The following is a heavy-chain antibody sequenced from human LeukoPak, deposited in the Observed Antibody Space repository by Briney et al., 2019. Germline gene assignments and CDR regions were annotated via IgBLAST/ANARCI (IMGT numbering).Heavy chain of an antibody. CDR3: ARSSVGVRRRTDY. D-gene: IGHD1-26*01. CDR1: GYTFISYV. Sequence: ASVKDSCKASGYTFISYVINGVRQATGQGGESMGWMNPNSGNTGYAQKFQGRVTMTRSTSINTAYMELSNLTSEDTAVYYCARSSVGVRRRTDYWGQGTLVTVSS. CDR2: MNPNSGNT. J-gene: IGHJ4*02. V-gene: IGHV1-8*01.